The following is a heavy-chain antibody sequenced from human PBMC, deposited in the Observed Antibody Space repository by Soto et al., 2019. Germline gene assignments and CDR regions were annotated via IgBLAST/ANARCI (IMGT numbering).Heavy chain of an antibody. Sequence: GGFLRLSCAASGFTFSSYEMNWVRQAPGKGLEWVSYISSSGSTIFYADSVKGRFTISRDNAKNSLYLQMNSLRAEDTAVYYCARDRQRRLQPHFDSWGQGTLVTVSS. D-gene: IGHD1-1*01. CDR1: GFTFSSYE. CDR3: ARDRQRRLQPHFDS. J-gene: IGHJ4*02. CDR2: ISSSGSTI. V-gene: IGHV3-48*03.